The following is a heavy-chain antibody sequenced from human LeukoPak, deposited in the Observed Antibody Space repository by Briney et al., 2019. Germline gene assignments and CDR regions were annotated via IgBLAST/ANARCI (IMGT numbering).Heavy chain of an antibody. J-gene: IGHJ4*02. CDR3: ARDLKGYSSSGGVDF. CDR2: ISSSGTTI. V-gene: IGHV3-48*01. Sequence: PGGSLRLSCASSGFTSSSYSMNWVRQAPGKGLEWVSYISSSGTTISYADSVKGRFTISRDSTRNSLYLQMNSLRVEDTAIYHCARDLKGYSSSGGVDFWGRGTLVTVSS. D-gene: IGHD6-13*01. CDR1: GFTSSSYS.